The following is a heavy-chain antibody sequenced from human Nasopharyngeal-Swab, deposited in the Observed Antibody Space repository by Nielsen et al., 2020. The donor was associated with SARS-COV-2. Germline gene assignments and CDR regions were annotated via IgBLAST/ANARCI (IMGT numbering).Heavy chain of an antibody. CDR3: ARATDTSTYGLYY. CDR1: GFTFRNYN. V-gene: IGHV3-48*04. D-gene: IGHD3-10*01. J-gene: IGHJ4*02. Sequence: RGSLRLSCVASGFTFRNYNTNWVRQAPGRGLEWVSYISTSSSTIHYADSVKGRFTISRDNAKDSLYLQMSSLRAEDTAFYYCARATDTSTYGLYYWGQGTLVTVSS. CDR2: ISTSSSTI.